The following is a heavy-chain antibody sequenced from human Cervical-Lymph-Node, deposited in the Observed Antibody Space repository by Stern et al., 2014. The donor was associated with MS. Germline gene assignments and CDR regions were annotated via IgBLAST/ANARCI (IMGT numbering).Heavy chain of an antibody. CDR3: ARRLEGSITLFGVGKDYFDY. J-gene: IGHJ4*02. Sequence: ESGPVLVKPTETLTLTCTVSGFSLTNSRMGVSWIRQPPGKALEWLGPLFSYDDKSYSPSLKTRLTISKDTSKSQVVLTMTNMDPVDTGTYYCARRLEGSITLFGVGKDYFDYWGRGTLVAVSA. CDR2: LFSYDDK. V-gene: IGHV2-26*01. CDR1: GFSLTNSRMG. D-gene: IGHD3-3*01.